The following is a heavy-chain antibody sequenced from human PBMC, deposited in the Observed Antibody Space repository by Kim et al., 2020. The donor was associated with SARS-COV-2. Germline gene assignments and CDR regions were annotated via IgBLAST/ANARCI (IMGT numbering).Heavy chain of an antibody. Sequence: GGSLRLSCTASGFTFGDYAMSWFRQAPGKGLEWVGFIRSKAYGGTTEYAASVKGRFTISRDDSKSIAYLQMNSLKTEDTAVYYCTRARDLGIAAAGTPDYWGQGTLVTVSS. CDR2: IRSKAYGGTT. CDR1: GFTFGDYA. CDR3: TRARDLGIAAAGTPDY. D-gene: IGHD6-13*01. V-gene: IGHV3-49*03. J-gene: IGHJ4*02.